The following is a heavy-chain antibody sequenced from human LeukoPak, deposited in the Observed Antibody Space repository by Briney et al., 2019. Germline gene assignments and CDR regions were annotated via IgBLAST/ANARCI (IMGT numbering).Heavy chain of an antibody. CDR1: GGSISSGGYY. CDR3: ARADWGHGYFDL. Sequence: SETLSLTCTVSGGSISSGGYYWSWIRQPPGKGLEWIGYIYHSGSTYYNPSLKSRVTISVDRSKNQFSLKLRSVTAADTAVYYCARADWGHGYFDLWGRGTLVTVSS. J-gene: IGHJ2*01. V-gene: IGHV4-30-2*01. D-gene: IGHD7-27*01. CDR2: IYHSGST.